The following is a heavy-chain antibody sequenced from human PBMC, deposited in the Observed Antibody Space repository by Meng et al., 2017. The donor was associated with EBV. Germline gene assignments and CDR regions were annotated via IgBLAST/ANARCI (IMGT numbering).Heavy chain of an antibody. CDR1: GGPFRYYA. D-gene: IGHD3-10*01. Sequence: QEQLVQSGAEVKKPGSSVKVSCKTSGGPFRYYAISWVRQAPGQGLEWLGGFLPRLGAPNYAQKFHGRVKITADESTSTHYMDLSSLRSEDTAIYYCASESGRGYTPDYWGQGTLVTVSS. V-gene: IGHV1-69*01. CDR2: FLPRLGAP. CDR3: ASESGRGYTPDY. J-gene: IGHJ4*02.